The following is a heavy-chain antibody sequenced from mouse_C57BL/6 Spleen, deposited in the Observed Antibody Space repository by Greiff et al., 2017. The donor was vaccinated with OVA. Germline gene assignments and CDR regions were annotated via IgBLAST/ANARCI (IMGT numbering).Heavy chain of an antibody. CDR2: IYPRSGNT. Sequence: VKLMESGAELARPGASVKLSCKASGYTFTSYGISWVKQRPGQGLEWIGEIYPRSGNTYYNEKFKGKATLTADKSSSTAYMELRSLTSEDSAVDFCARGGARTTAALSDWGQGTTLTVSS. J-gene: IGHJ2*01. CDR3: ARGGARTTAALSD. V-gene: IGHV1-81*01. CDR1: GYTFTSYG. D-gene: IGHD1-2*01.